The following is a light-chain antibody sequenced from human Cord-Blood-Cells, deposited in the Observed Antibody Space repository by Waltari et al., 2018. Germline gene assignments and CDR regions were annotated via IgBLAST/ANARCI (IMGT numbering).Light chain of an antibody. CDR3: QQYGSSPFT. J-gene: IGKJ3*01. CDR1: QSVSSSY. CDR2: GAS. Sequence: IALTQYPGHLSLSQGERATLSCRASQSVSSSYLAWYQQKPGQAPRLLIYGASSRATGIPDRFSGSGSGTDFTLTISRLEPEDFAVYYCQQYGSSPFTFGPGTKVDIK. V-gene: IGKV3-20*01.